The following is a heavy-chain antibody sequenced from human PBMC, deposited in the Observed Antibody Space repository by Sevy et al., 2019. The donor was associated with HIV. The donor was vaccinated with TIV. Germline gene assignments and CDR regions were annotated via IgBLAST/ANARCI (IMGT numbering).Heavy chain of an antibody. CDR3: TTKGDFWSGYQFFEY. D-gene: IGHD3-3*01. J-gene: IGHJ4*02. CDR2: IKSRAYGGTT. Sequence: GGSLRLSCAASGFTFSKAWMTWVRQAPGKGLEWVGRIKSRAYGGTTDYAAPVKGRFSISRDDSKNTLYLQMNSLKIEDTAVYYCTTKGDFWSGYQFFEYWGQGTLVTVSS. V-gene: IGHV3-15*01. CDR1: GFTFSKAW.